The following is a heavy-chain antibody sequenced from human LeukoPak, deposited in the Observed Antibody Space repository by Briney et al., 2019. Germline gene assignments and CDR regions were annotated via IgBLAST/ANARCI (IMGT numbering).Heavy chain of an antibody. V-gene: IGHV4-34*01. J-gene: IGHJ4*02. Sequence: SETLSLTCAVSGGSFSGYYWSWIRQPPGKGLEWIGEINHSGSTNYNPSLKSRVTISVDTSKNQFSLKLSSVTAADTAVYYCARQMNTVTADYWGQGTLVTVSS. CDR2: INHSGST. D-gene: IGHD4-17*01. CDR1: GGSFSGYY. CDR3: ARQMNTVTADY.